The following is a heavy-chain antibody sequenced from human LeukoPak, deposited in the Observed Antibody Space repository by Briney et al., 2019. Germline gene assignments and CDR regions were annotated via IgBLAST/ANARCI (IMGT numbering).Heavy chain of an antibody. J-gene: IGHJ6*03. Sequence: GGSLRLSCAASGFTFSSYWMHWVRQAPGKGLVSVSRINSDGSRTHYADSVKGRFTISRDNAKNTLYLQMNSLRAEDTAVYYCARGPIVVVPAAEIYYYYYYYMDVWGKGTTVTVSS. CDR3: ARGPIVVVPAAEIYYYYYYYMDV. CDR2: INSDGSRT. CDR1: GFTFSSYW. V-gene: IGHV3-74*01. D-gene: IGHD2-2*01.